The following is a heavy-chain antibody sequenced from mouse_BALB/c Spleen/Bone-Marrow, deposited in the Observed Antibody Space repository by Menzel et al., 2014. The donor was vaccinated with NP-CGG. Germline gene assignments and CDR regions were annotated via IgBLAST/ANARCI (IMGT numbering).Heavy chain of an antibody. D-gene: IGHD2-10*02. V-gene: IGHV1-4*01. CDR2: INPSSGYT. CDR1: GYTFTSYT. J-gene: IGHJ3*01. CDR3: AREGYGSYAY. Sequence: QVQLQQSGAELARPGASAKMSCKASGYTFTSYTMHWVKQRPGQGLEWIGYINPSSGYTNYNQKFKDKATLTADKSSSTAYMQLSSLTSEDSAVYCCAREGYGSYAYWGQRTLVTVSA.